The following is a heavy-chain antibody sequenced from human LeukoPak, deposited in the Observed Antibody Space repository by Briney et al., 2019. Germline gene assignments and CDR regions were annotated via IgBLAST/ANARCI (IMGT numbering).Heavy chain of an antibody. Sequence: SETLSLTCTVSGGSISSSSYYWGWIRQPPGKGLEWIGSIYYSGSTYYNPSLKSRVTISVDTSKNQFSLKLSSVTAADTAVYYCARPHTTPNWFDPWGQGTLVTVSS. CDR3: ARPHTTPNWFDP. CDR2: IYYSGST. V-gene: IGHV4-39*01. J-gene: IGHJ5*02. D-gene: IGHD1-26*01. CDR1: GGSISSSSYY.